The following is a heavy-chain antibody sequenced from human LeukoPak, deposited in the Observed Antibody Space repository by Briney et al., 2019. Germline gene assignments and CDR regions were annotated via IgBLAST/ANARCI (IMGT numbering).Heavy chain of an antibody. J-gene: IGHJ4*02. CDR2: ISYDGSNK. CDR1: GFTFSSYG. Sequence: GGSLRLSCAVSGFTFSSYGMHWVRQAPGKGLEWVAVISYDGSNKYYADSVKGRFTISRDNSKNTLYLQMNSLRAEDTAVYYCAKTTTNYYDSSGYPHYFDYWGQGTLVTVSS. V-gene: IGHV3-30*18. CDR3: AKTTTNYYDSSGYPHYFDY. D-gene: IGHD3-22*01.